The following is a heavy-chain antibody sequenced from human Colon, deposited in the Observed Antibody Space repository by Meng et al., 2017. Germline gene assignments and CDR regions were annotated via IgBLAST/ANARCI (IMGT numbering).Heavy chain of an antibody. Sequence: GGSLRLSCAASGFTFSSYEMNWVRQAPGKGLEWVSYISSSGSTIYYADSVKGRFTISRDNAKNSLYLQMNSLRAEDTAVYYCAERFDWLDYWGQGTLVTVSS. V-gene: IGHV3-48*03. CDR3: AERFDWLDY. CDR2: ISSSGSTI. CDR1: GFTFSSYE. D-gene: IGHD3-9*01. J-gene: IGHJ4*02.